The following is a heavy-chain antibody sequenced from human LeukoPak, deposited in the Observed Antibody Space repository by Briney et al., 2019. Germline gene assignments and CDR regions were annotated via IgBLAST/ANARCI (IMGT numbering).Heavy chain of an antibody. CDR1: GGSISSGDYY. CDR3: ARGYYYDSSGYYY. J-gene: IGHJ4*02. Sequence: SETLSLTCTVSGGSISSGDYYWSWLRQPPGKGLEWIGYIYYSGSTYYNPSLKSRVTISADTSKNQFSLKLSSVTAADTAVYHCARGYYYDSSGYYYWGQGTLVTVSS. V-gene: IGHV4-30-4*01. CDR2: IYYSGST. D-gene: IGHD3-22*01.